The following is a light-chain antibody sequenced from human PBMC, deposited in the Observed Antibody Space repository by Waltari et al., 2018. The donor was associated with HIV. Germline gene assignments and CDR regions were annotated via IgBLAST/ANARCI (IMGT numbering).Light chain of an antibody. J-gene: IGLJ3*02. V-gene: IGLV1-40*01. CDR1: GSTLGLGAA. Sequence: QSVLTQPPPVSGAPGQRATISPTGSGSTLGLGAAVQWYQQLPGTAPKLLVYDNINRPSGVPDRFSGSKSGISASLAITGLQAEDEANYYCQSYDNSLSAWVFGGGTKVTVL. CDR3: QSYDNSLSAWV. CDR2: DNI.